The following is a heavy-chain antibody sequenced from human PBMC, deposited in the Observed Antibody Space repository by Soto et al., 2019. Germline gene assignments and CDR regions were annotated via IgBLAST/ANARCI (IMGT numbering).Heavy chain of an antibody. CDR2: ISAYNGNT. D-gene: IGHD6-19*01. CDR3: ARFGIAVADYYYYGMDV. Sequence: ASVKVSCKASEYTFTDYFIHWVRQAPGQGLEWMGWISAYNGNTNYAQKLQGRVTMTTDTPTSTAYMELRSLRSDDTAVYYCARFGIAVADYYYYGMDVWGQGTTVTVSS. V-gene: IGHV1-18*04. J-gene: IGHJ6*02. CDR1: EYTFTDYF.